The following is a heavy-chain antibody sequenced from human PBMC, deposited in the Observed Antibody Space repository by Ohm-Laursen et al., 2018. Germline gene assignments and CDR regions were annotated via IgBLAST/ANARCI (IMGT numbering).Heavy chain of an antibody. Sequence: GSLRLSCAASGFTFSDYYMSWIRQAPGKGLEWVSYISSSGSTIYYADSVKGRFTISRDSAKNSVYLQMNSLRAEDTAIYYCARDPIDNNGYSPDYWGQGTLVTVSS. CDR3: ARDPIDNNGYSPDY. J-gene: IGHJ4*02. CDR2: ISSSGSTI. CDR1: GFTFSDYY. D-gene: IGHD3-22*01. V-gene: IGHV3-11*04.